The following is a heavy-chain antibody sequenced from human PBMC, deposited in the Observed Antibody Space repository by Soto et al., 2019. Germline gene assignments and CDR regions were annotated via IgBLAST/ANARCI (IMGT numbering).Heavy chain of an antibody. V-gene: IGHV3-23*01. CDR1: GFTFSSSA. CDR3: AKDRSPGATTWNVY. D-gene: IGHD1-1*01. J-gene: IGHJ1*01. CDR2: ISGSGVAK. Sequence: PGGSLRLSCVVSGFTFSSSAINWVRQAPGKGLEWVSTISGSGVAKFYADSVKGRFTISRDNSSNTVSLQMNSLRAEDAAVYYCAKDRSPGATTWNVYWGQGTLVTVSS.